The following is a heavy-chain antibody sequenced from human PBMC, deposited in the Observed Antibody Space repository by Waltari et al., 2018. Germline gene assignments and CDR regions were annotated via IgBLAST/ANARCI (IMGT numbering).Heavy chain of an antibody. J-gene: IGHJ4*02. CDR2: VNRDESST. Sequence: EVQLVESGGGLVQPGGSLRLSCAASGFTFSSRWMHWVRQAPGKGLGWVSDVNRDESSTSYADTVKGRFTISRDNAKNTVYLQMSSRRAEDTAVYYCVRDDSYGFDYWGQGTLVTVSS. D-gene: IGHD5-18*01. CDR3: VRDDSYGFDY. CDR1: GFTFSSRW. V-gene: IGHV3-74*01.